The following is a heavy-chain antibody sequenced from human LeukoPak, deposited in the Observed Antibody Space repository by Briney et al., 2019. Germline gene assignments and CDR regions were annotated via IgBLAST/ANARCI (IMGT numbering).Heavy chain of an antibody. CDR3: ARRDDSSGYHKIFDY. CDR1: GGSFSGYY. Sequence: SETLSLTCAVYGGSFSGYYRSWIRQPPGKGLEWIGNIYYGENTYYNPSLKSRVTISIDTSKNQFYLKLSSLTAADTAVYYCARRDDSSGYHKIFDYWGPGTLVTVSS. J-gene: IGHJ4*02. V-gene: IGHV4-34*01. CDR2: IYYGENT. D-gene: IGHD3-22*01.